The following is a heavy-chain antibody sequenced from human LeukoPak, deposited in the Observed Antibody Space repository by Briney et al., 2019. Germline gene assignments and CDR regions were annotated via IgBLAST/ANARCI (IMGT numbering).Heavy chain of an antibody. CDR2: MNPNSGNT. CDR1: GYTFTSYD. D-gene: IGHD3-10*01. V-gene: IGHV1-8*01. Sequence: ASVKVSCKASGYTFTSYDINWVRQATGQGLEWMGWMNPNSGNTGYAQKFQGRVTMTRNTSISTAYMELSSLRSEDTAVYYCARAVRMVRGVIIMISFDYWGQGTLVTVSS. CDR3: ARAVRMVRGVIIMISFDY. J-gene: IGHJ4*02.